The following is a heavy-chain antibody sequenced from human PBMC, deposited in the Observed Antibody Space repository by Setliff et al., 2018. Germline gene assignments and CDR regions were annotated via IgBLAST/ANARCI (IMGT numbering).Heavy chain of an antibody. CDR2: INPNSGGT. J-gene: IGHJ4*02. Sequence: ASVKVSCKASGYTFTGYYMYWVRQAPGQGLEWMGRINPNSGGTNYAQKFQGWVTMTRDTSISTAYMELSRLRSDDTAVYYCARDRDSSGYPYYFDYWGQGTLVTVSS. CDR1: GYTFTGYY. V-gene: IGHV1-2*04. D-gene: IGHD3-22*01. CDR3: ARDRDSSGYPYYFDY.